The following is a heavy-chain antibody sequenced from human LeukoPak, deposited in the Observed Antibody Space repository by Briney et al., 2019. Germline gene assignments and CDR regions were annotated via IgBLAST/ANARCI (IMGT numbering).Heavy chain of an antibody. J-gene: IGHJ4*02. CDR3: GRDAGPDYDFWSGYQGGYYFDY. D-gene: IGHD3-3*01. Sequence: PSETLSLTCTVSGGSISSSSYYWGWIRQPPGKGLEWIGSIYYSGSTYYNPSLKSRVTISVDTSKNQFSLKLSSVTAADTAVYYCGRDAGPDYDFWSGYQGGYYFDYWGQGTLVTVSS. CDR1: GGSISSSSYY. CDR2: IYYSGST. V-gene: IGHV4-39*07.